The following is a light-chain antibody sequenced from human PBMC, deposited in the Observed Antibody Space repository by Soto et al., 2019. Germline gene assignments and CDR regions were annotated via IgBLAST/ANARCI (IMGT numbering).Light chain of an antibody. CDR3: QQYGSSGT. CDR1: QSASSN. V-gene: IGKV3-15*01. CDR2: GAS. J-gene: IGKJ1*01. Sequence: EIVRTQSPATPSGSPGERATLSSRASQSASSNLAWYQQKPGQAPRLLIYGASTRATRIPARFSGSGSGTDFTLTISRLEPEDFAVYYCQQYGSSGTFGQGTKVDI.